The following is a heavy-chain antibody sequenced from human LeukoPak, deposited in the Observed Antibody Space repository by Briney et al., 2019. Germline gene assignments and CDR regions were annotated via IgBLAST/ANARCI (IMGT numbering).Heavy chain of an antibody. CDR1: GFTFSSYA. D-gene: IGHD3-10*01. J-gene: IGHJ4*02. CDR2: IGASGGTT. CDR3: TRGSGGPRDY. V-gene: IGHV3-23*01. Sequence: GGSLRLSCAASGFTFSSYAMTWVRQAPGKGLEWVSSIGASGGTTYYADSVQGRFTISRDNAKNTLYLQMNSLRAEDTGVYYCTRGSGGPRDYWGQGTLVTVSS.